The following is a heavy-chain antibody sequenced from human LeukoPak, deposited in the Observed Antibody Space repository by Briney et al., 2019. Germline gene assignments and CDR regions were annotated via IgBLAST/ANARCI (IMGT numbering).Heavy chain of an antibody. CDR1: GGTFSSYA. CDR3: ATLIAVAGTRSNYYYYGMDV. CDR2: IIPILGIA. Sequence: GASVTVSCKASGGTFSSYAISWVRQAPGQGLEWMGRIIPILGIANYAQKFQGRVTITADKSTSTAYMELSSLRSEDTAVYYCATLIAVAGTRSNYYYYGMDVWGQGTTVTVSS. V-gene: IGHV1-69*04. D-gene: IGHD6-19*01. J-gene: IGHJ6*02.